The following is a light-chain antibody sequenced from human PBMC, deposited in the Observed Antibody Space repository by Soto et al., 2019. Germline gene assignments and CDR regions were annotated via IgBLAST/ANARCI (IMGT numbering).Light chain of an antibody. CDR2: DAS. Sequence: EIVLTQSPATLSLSPGERATLSCRASQSVSSYLGWFQQKRGQAPRLLISDASNRATGIPARFSGSGYGTDFTLTISSLEPEDFAIYYCQQRTNWPYTFGQGTKVEIK. V-gene: IGKV3-11*01. J-gene: IGKJ2*01. CDR3: QQRTNWPYT. CDR1: QSVSSY.